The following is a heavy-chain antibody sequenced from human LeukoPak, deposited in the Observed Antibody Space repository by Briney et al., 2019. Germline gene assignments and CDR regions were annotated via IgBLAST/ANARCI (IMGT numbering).Heavy chain of an antibody. CDR1: GYTFTSYG. CDR3: AREGKITMVRGVIRYYYMDV. D-gene: IGHD3-10*01. J-gene: IGHJ6*03. V-gene: IGHV1-2*02. CDR2: INPNSGGT. Sequence: ASVKVSCKASGYTFTSYGISWVRQAPGQGLEWMGWINPNSGGTNYAQKFQGRVTMTRDTSISTAYMELSRLRSDDTAVYYCAREGKITMVRGVIRYYYMDVWGKGTTVTISS.